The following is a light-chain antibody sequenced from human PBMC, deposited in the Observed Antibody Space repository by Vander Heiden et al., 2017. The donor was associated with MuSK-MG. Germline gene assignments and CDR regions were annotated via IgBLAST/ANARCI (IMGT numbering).Light chain of an antibody. J-gene: IGKJ1*01. CDR1: QGIRND. Sequence: DIQMTQSPSSLSASVGDRITITCRASQGIRNDLAWYRQKPGKAPNRLIYGASILESGVPSRFSGSGSGTECTLTISSLKPEDFATYYCLQYKAYPRTFGQGSKVEMK. CDR3: LQYKAYPRT. CDR2: GAS. V-gene: IGKV1-17*01.